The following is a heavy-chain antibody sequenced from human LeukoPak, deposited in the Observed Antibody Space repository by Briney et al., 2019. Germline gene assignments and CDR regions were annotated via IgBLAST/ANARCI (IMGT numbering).Heavy chain of an antibody. D-gene: IGHD2-15*01. CDR2: ISAYNGNT. CDR3: ATISGCRGVTCQGGFFDY. V-gene: IGHV1-18*01. Sequence: ASVKVSCKASGYTFTSYGISWVRQAPGQGLEWMGWISAYNGNTNYAQKLQGRVTMTTDTSTSTAYMELRSLRSDDTAVYYCATISGCRGVTCQGGFFDYWGQGTLVTVSS. CDR1: GYTFTSYG. J-gene: IGHJ4*02.